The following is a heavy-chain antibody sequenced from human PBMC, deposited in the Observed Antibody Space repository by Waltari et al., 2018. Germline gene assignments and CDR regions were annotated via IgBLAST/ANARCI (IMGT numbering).Heavy chain of an antibody. D-gene: IGHD1-26*01. CDR3: AKGVGATLFGAFDI. CDR1: GFTFSSYG. V-gene: IGHV3-30*02. Sequence: QVQLVESGGGVVQPGGSLRLSCAASGFTFSSYGMHWVRQAPGKGLEWVAFIRYDGSNKYYADSVKGRFTISRDNSKNTLYLQMNSLRAEDTAVYYCAKGVGATLFGAFDIWGQGTMVTVSS. J-gene: IGHJ3*02. CDR2: IRYDGSNK.